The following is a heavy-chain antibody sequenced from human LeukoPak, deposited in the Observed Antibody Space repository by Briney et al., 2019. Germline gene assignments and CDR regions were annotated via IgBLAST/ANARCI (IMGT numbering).Heavy chain of an antibody. CDR1: GGSFSGYY. J-gene: IGHJ4*02. CDR2: INHSGST. D-gene: IGHD3-9*01. CDR3: ARGPLQYFVWLLSEGPFDY. Sequence: SETLSLTCAVYGGSFSGYYWSWIRQPPGKGLEWIGEINHSGSTNYNPSLKSRVTISVDTSKNQFSLKLSSVTAADTAVYYCARGPLQYFVWLLSEGPFDYWGQGTLVTVSS. V-gene: IGHV4-34*01.